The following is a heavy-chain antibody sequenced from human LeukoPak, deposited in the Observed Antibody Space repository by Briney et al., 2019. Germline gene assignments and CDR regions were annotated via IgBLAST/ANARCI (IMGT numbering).Heavy chain of an antibody. J-gene: IGHJ3*02. V-gene: IGHV3-30*02. CDR2: IQYDGSNK. Sequence: PGGSLRLSCAASGFTFSSYGMHWVRQAPGKGLEWVALIQYDGSNKYYADSVKGRFTISRDNSKNTLYLQMNSLRAEDTALYYCAKGPYTYCSSTSCYVGAFDIWGQGTMVTVSS. CDR3: AKGPYTYCSSTSCYVGAFDI. CDR1: GFTFSSYG. D-gene: IGHD2-2*01.